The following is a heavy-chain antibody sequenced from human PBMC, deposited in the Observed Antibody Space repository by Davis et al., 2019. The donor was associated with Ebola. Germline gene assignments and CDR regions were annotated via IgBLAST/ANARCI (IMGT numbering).Heavy chain of an antibody. V-gene: IGHV2-70*04. D-gene: IGHD2-15*01. Sequence: SGPTLVKPTQTLTLTCTFSGFSLSTSGVGVGWIRQPPGKALEWLARIDWDDDKFYSTSLKTRLTISKDTSKNQVVLTMTNMDPVDTATYYCARIRCSGGSCYFDYWGQGTLVTVSS. J-gene: IGHJ4*02. CDR1: GFSLSTSGVG. CDR2: IDWDDDK. CDR3: ARIRCSGGSCYFDY.